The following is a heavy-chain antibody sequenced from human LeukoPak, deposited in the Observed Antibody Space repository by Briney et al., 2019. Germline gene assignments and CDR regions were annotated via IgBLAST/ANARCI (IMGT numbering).Heavy chain of an antibody. CDR1: GFTVSSIY. J-gene: IGHJ6*03. D-gene: IGHD6-6*01. CDR3: ARVDVPYSTSSQYYYYYMDV. V-gene: IGHV3-53*01. CDR2: IYSGGST. Sequence: GGSLRLSCAASGFTVSSIYMSWVRQAPGKGLEWVSVIYSGGSTYYADSVKGRFTISRDNFKNTLYLQMNSLRAEDTAVYYCARVDVPYSTSSQYYYYYMDVWGKGATVTVSS.